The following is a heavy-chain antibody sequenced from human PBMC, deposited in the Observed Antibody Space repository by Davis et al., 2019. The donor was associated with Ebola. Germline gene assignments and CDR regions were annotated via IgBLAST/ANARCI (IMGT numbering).Heavy chain of an antibody. D-gene: IGHD2-21*01. CDR2: IYYSGST. CDR3: ARVGGDHFYYYYYMDV. CDR1: GGSISSGHYY. J-gene: IGHJ6*03. V-gene: IGHV4-30-4*08. Sequence: PSEPLSLTCTVPGGSISSGHYYWSWIRQPPGKGLEWIGYIYYSGSTYYNPSPKSRVTISVDTSKNQFSLKLSSVTAADTAVYYCARVGGDHFYYYYYMDVWGKGTTVTVSS.